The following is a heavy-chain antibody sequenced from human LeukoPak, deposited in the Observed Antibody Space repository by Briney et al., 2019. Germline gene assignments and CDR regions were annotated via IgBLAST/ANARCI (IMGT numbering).Heavy chain of an antibody. CDR1: GFTVTTNY. J-gene: IGHJ5*02. V-gene: IGHV3-53*05. Sequence: GGSLRLSCAASGFTVTTNYMSWVRQAPGKGLEWVAVIYSGGTTYYADSVKGRFTISRDNSKNTLYLQMNSLRAEDTAVYYCASMTTVTRPTWGQGTLVTVSS. D-gene: IGHD4-11*01. CDR3: ASMTTVTRPT. CDR2: IYSGGTT.